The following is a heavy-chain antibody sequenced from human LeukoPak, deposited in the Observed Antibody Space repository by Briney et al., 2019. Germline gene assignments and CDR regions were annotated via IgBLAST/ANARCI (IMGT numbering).Heavy chain of an antibody. CDR2: ISYDGSNK. Sequence: GGSLRLSCAASGFIFNNNAIHWVRQAPGKGLEWVAVISYDGSNKYYADSVKGRFTISRDNSKNTLYLQMNSLRAEDTAVYYCAREWEPSLFDYWGQGTLVTVSS. D-gene: IGHD1-26*01. J-gene: IGHJ4*02. V-gene: IGHV3-30*04. CDR1: GFIFNNNA. CDR3: AREWEPSLFDY.